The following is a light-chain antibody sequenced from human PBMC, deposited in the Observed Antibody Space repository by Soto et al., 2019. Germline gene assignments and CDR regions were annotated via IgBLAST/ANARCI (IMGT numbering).Light chain of an antibody. CDR2: ENY. V-gene: IGLV1-51*02. J-gene: IGLJ2*01. CDR3: GAWDNSLTGGV. Sequence: QSVLTQPPSVSAAPGQKVTISCSGSASNIGNNYVSWYQQLPGTAPTLLIYENYERPSGIPDRFSGSKSGTSATLGITGLQTGDEADYYCGAWDNSLTGGVFGGGTKLTVL. CDR1: ASNIGNNY.